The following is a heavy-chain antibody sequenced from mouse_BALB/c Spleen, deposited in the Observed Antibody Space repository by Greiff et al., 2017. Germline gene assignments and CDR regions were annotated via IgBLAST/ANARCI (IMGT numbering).Heavy chain of an antibody. CDR2: ISSGGSYT. V-gene: IGHV5-9-4*01. CDR3: ARAITTVVAKVWYFDV. Sequence: EVMLVESGGGLVKPGGSLKLSCAASGFTFSSYAMSWVRQSPEKRLEWVAEISSGGSYTYYPDTVTGRFTISRDNAKNTLYLEMSSLRSEDTAMYYCARAITTVVAKVWYFDVWGAGTTVTVSS. CDR1: GFTFSSYA. D-gene: IGHD1-1*01. J-gene: IGHJ1*01.